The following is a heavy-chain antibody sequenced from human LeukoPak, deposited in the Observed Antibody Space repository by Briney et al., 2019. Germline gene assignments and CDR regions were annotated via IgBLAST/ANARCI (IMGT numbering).Heavy chain of an antibody. CDR2: ISDDRDNG. Sequence: PGGALRLSCAASGFTFSSYWMHWVRQAPGKGLGWVAVISDDRDNGDYSDTVRGRFTISRDNSKNTVYLQMNSLRGEDTAVYYCARAPPKYFDSWGQGTLVTVSS. V-gene: IGHV3-30-3*01. CDR1: GFTFSSYW. J-gene: IGHJ4*02. CDR3: ARAPPKYFDS.